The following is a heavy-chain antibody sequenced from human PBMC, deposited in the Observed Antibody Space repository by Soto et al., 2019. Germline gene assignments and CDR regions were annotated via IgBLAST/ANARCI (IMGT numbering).Heavy chain of an antibody. Sequence: GGSLRLSCAAPGFTFRNFGMHWVRRAPGKGLEWVATISGDGNDKYYPDSMKGRFTISRDNFNNTLYLQLNSLRPEDTAVYHCVQGASTAHQPLDSWGQGVLVTVSS. J-gene: IGHJ4*02. CDR3: VQGASTAHQPLDS. CDR2: ISGDGNDK. D-gene: IGHD1-26*01. V-gene: IGHV3-30*03. CDR1: GFTFRNFG.